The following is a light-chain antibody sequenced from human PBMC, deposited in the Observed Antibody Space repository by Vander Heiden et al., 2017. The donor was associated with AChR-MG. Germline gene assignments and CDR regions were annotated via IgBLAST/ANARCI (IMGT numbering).Light chain of an antibody. Sequence: NFMLTPPPSVSEPPGKTVTISCTRRSGSMASHYVQWYQQRPGSAPTAVIYENNNRPSGVPDRFSGSIDRSSNSASLTSSGLKTEDDADYYCQSYDGSSSVVFGGGTKVTGL. J-gene: IGLJ2*01. V-gene: IGLV6-57*03. CDR2: ENN. CDR1: SGSMASHY. CDR3: QSYDGSSSVV.